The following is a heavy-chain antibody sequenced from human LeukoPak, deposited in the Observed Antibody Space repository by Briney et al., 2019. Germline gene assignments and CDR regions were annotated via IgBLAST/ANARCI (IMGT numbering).Heavy chain of an antibody. CDR2: ISAGNGNT. CDR3: ARPYDSRGYTYGMGV. CDR1: GYTFTSYA. Sequence: ASVKVSCKASGYTFTSYAIHWVRQAPGQRLEWMGWISAGNGNTKYSQNFQGRVTFISNTSATTAFMELSSLRSEDAAVYYCARPYDSRGYTYGMGVWGQGTTVTVSS. V-gene: IGHV1-3*01. J-gene: IGHJ6*02. D-gene: IGHD3-22*01.